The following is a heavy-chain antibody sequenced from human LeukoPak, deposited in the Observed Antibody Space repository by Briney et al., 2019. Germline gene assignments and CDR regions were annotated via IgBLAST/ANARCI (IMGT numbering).Heavy chain of an antibody. CDR3: ASDVGAAAGTAY. D-gene: IGHD6-13*01. CDR2: IKQDGSEK. J-gene: IGHJ4*02. CDR1: GFTFSSYW. Sequence: GRSLRLSCAASGFTFSSYWMSWVRQAPGKGLKWVANIKQDGSEKYYVDSVKGRFTISRDNAKNSLYPQMNSLRAEDTAVYYCASDVGAAAGTAYWGQGTLVTVSS. V-gene: IGHV3-7*01.